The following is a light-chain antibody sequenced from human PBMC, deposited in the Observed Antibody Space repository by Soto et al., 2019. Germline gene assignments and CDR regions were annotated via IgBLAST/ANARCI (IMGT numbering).Light chain of an antibody. CDR3: QHYGSSPGLT. V-gene: IGKV3-20*01. CDR2: GAS. CDR1: QSVTSSS. J-gene: IGKJ4*01. Sequence: EIVLTQSPGTLCLSPGERATLFCRASQSVTSSSIAWHQQKPVQAPRLLMYGASSRATGIPVRFSASGSGTDFTLTISRLESEDSAVYYCQHYGSSPGLTFGGGTKVEIK.